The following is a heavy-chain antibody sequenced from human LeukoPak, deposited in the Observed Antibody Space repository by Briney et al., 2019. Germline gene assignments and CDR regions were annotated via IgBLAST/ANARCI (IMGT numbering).Heavy chain of an antibody. V-gene: IGHV1-69*04. D-gene: IGHD3-22*01. CDR3: AREDYYDSSGYSQYFDY. CDR1: GGTFSSYA. J-gene: IGHJ4*02. Sequence: SVKVSCKSSGGTFSSYAISWVRQAPGQGLEWMGRIIPILGIANYAQKFQGRVTITADKSTSTAYMELSSLRSEDTAVYYCAREDYYDSSGYSQYFDYWGQGTLVTVSS. CDR2: IIPILGIA.